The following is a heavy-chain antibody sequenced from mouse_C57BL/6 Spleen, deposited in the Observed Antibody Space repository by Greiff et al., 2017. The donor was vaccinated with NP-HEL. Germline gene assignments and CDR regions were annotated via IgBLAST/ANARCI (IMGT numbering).Heavy chain of an antibody. CDR2: IRNKANGYTT. D-gene: IGHD2-3*01. CDR1: GFTFTDYY. CDR3: ARSDGYFDY. Sequence: EVQRVESGGGLVQPGGSLSLSCAASGFTFTDYYMSWVRQPPGKALEWLGFIRNKANGYTTEYSASVKGWFTISRDNSQSILYLQMNALRAEDSATYYCARSDGYFDYWGQGTTLTVSS. J-gene: IGHJ2*01. V-gene: IGHV7-3*01.